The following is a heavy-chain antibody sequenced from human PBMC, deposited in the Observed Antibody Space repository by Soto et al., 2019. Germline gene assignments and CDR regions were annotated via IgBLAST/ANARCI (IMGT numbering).Heavy chain of an antibody. CDR3: ARDPGPPCSSTSGKGENGFHP. J-gene: IGHJ5*02. D-gene: IGHD2-2*01. CDR1: GGTFSSYT. CDR2: IIPILGIA. V-gene: IGHV1-69*04. Sequence: GASVKVSCKASGGTFSSYTISWVRQAPGQGLEWMGRIIPILGIANYAQKFQGRVTITADKSTSTAYMELSSLRSEDAAVYYCARDPGPPCSSTSGKGENGFHPRDQATPVTGS.